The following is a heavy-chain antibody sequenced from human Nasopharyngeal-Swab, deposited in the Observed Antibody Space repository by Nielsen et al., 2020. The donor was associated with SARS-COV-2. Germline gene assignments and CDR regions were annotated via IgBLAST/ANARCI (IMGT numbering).Heavy chain of an antibody. Sequence: VRQAPGKGLEWVSVIYYGGDITYYADSVKGRLTTSRDNSKNTVHLQMNSLRADDTAIYYCAKNRDSVAGTPDDAFDIWGQGTMGTVSS. V-gene: IGHV3-23*03. D-gene: IGHD6-19*01. CDR3: AKNRDSVAGTPDDAFDI. J-gene: IGHJ3*02. CDR2: IYYGGDIT.